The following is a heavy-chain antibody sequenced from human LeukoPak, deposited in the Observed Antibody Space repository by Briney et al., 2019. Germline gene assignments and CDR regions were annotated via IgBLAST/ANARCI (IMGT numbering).Heavy chain of an antibody. CDR2: IYHSGST. J-gene: IGHJ4*02. CDR3: ARRGLRNSLDY. D-gene: IGHD5-12*01. CDR1: GYSISSGYY. Sequence: SETLSLTCAVSGYSISSGYYWAWIRQPPGKGLEWIGSIYHSGSTYYNPSLKSRVTISVDTSKHQFSLKLSSVTAADTAVYYCARRGLRNSLDYWGQGTLVTVSS. V-gene: IGHV4-38-2*01.